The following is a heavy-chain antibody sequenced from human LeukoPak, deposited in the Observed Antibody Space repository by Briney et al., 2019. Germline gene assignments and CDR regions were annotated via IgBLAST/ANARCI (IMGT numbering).Heavy chain of an antibody. D-gene: IGHD6-19*01. J-gene: IGHJ1*01. CDR2: IYYSGST. V-gene: IGHV4-39*01. CDR3: ASVYSSGWYIEYFQH. CDR1: GGSISSSSYY. Sequence: PSETLSLTCTVSGGSISSSSYYWGWIRRPPGKGLEWIGSIYYSGSTYYNPSLKSRVTISVDTSKNQFSLKLSSVTAADTAVYYCASVYSSGWYIEYFQHWGQGTLVTVSS.